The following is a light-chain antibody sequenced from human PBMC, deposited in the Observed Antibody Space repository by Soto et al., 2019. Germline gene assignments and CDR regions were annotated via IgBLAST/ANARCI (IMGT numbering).Light chain of an antibody. Sequence: VMTQSPAILSVSPGERATLSCRASQSVSTNVAWYQQIPGQTPRHLIYGASTRATGIPVRFSGSGSGTEFTLTISSLQSEDFAVYYCHQYDDGPYTFGQGTKVEI. CDR1: QSVSTN. V-gene: IGKV3-15*01. CDR2: GAS. CDR3: HQYDDGPYT. J-gene: IGKJ2*01.